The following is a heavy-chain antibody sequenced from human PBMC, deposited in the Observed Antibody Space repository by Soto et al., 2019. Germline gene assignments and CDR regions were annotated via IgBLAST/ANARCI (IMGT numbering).Heavy chain of an antibody. V-gene: IGHV4-59*02. CDR1: GDSVNSYY. J-gene: IGHJ4*02. CDR2: VYYSGST. Sequence: SETLSLTCTVTGDSVNSYYWSWMRQPPGEGLECMGYVYYSGSTNYNPSLKSRVTISVDTSKNQISLRLKSVTAADTAVYYCARDETSGIHYFAYWGQGSLVTVSS. CDR3: ARDETSGIHYFAY. D-gene: IGHD6-13*01.